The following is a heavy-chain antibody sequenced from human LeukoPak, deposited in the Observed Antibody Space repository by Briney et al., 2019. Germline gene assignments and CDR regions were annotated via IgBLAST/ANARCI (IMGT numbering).Heavy chain of an antibody. CDR3: AREGMVATFDY. Sequence: GGSLRLSCAASGFTFSSYSMNWVRQAPGKGLEWVSSISSSSSYIYYADSVKGRFTIPRDKAKNSLYLQMNSLRAEDTAIYYCAREGMVATFDYWGQGTLVTVSS. J-gene: IGHJ4*02. CDR2: ISSSSSYI. V-gene: IGHV3-21*01. CDR1: GFTFSSYS. D-gene: IGHD5-12*01.